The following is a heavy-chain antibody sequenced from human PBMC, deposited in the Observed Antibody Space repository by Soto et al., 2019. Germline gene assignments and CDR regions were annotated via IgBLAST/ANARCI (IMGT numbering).Heavy chain of an antibody. CDR2: IYHSGTT. V-gene: IGHV4-31*03. J-gene: IGHJ4*02. CDR1: GGPISSGGFY. CDR3: AGDFWSGYYTQAGYFDY. Sequence: SETLSLTCTVSGGPISSGGFYWSWIRQHPGKGLEWIGYIYHSGTTHYNPSLESRVTISIDTSRNQFSLKLTSVTAADTAVYYCAGDFWSGYYTQAGYFDYWGQGTLVTVSS. D-gene: IGHD3-3*01.